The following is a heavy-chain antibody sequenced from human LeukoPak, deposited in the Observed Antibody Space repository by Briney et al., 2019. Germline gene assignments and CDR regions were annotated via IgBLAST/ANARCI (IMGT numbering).Heavy chain of an antibody. J-gene: IGHJ6*02. Sequence: GGSLRPSCAASGFTFSSYSMNWVRQAPGKGLEWVSSISSSSSYIYYADSVKGRFTISRDNAKNSLYLQMNSLRAEDTAVYYCARDSCGGDCYPLGMDVWGQGTTVTVSS. CDR1: GFTFSSYS. D-gene: IGHD2-21*02. V-gene: IGHV3-21*01. CDR3: ARDSCGGDCYPLGMDV. CDR2: ISSSSSYI.